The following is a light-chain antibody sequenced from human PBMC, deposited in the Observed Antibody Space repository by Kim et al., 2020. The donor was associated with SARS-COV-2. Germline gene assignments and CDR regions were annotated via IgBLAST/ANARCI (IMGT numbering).Light chain of an antibody. Sequence: RATINCMSSQSVFYNSHNENYLAWYQQKPGQPPDLLFCGASTQESGVPDRFSGSGSATDFTLTISSLHAEDVAVYYCQQYLSTPYTCGRETKVDI. CDR1: QSVFYNSHNENY. CDR2: GAS. J-gene: IGKJ2*01. V-gene: IGKV4-1*01. CDR3: QQYLSTPYT.